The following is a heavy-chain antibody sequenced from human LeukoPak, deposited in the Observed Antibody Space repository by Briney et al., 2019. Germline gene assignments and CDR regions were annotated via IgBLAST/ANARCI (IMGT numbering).Heavy chain of an antibody. J-gene: IGHJ4*02. V-gene: IGHV4-30-2*01. CDR1: GGSISSGGYS. CDR2: IYHSGST. Sequence: SQTLSLTCAVSGGSISSGGYSWSWIRQPPGKGLEWIGYIYHSGSTYYNPSLKSRVTISVDRSKNQFSLKLSSVTAADTAVYYCASGKYYYDSGGYYYFDYWGQGTLVTVSS. CDR3: ASGKYYYDSGGYYYFDY. D-gene: IGHD3-22*01.